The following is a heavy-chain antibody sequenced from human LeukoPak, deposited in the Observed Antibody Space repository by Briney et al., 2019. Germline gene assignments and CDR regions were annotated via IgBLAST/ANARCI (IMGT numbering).Heavy chain of an antibody. CDR2: IWYDGSNK. V-gene: IGHV3-33*01. J-gene: IGHJ4*02. CDR1: GFTFSSYG. D-gene: IGHD6-19*01. CDR3: ARDHSSGWYSDYFDY. Sequence: GGSLRLSCAASGFTFSSYGMHWVRQAPGKGLEWVAVIWYDGSNKYYADTVKGRFTISRDNSKNTLYLQMNSLRAEDTAVYYCARDHSSGWYSDYFDYWGQGTLVTVSS.